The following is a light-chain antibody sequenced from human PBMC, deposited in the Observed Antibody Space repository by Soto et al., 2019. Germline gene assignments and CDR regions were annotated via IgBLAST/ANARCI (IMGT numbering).Light chain of an antibody. V-gene: IGKV3-11*01. CDR2: DAS. CDR3: QQRSDWTLT. CDR1: QSVSSY. Sequence: DIELTQSPATLSPSAGERATLSCRASQSVSSYLAWYEQKPGQAPRLLIYDASNRATGIAARFSGSGSGTDFTLTISSLEPEDFAVYYCQQRSDWTLTFGGGTKVDI. J-gene: IGKJ4*01.